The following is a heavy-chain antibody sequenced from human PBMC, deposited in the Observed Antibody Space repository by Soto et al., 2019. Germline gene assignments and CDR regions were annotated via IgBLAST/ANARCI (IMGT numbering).Heavy chain of an antibody. J-gene: IGHJ6*02. V-gene: IGHV4-59*01. CDR1: GGSISSYY. CDR3: ARSLNYCSGGSCYSNYYGMDV. D-gene: IGHD2-15*01. Sequence: SETLSLTCTVSGGSISSYYWSWLRQPPGKGLEWIGYIYYSGSTNYNPSLKSRVTISVDTSKNQFSLKLSSVTAADTAVYYCARSLNYCSGGSCYSNYYGMDVWGQGTTVTVSS. CDR2: IYYSGST.